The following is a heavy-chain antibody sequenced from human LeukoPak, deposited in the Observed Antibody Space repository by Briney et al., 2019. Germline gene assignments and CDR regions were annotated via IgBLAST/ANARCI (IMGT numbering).Heavy chain of an antibody. Sequence: PETLSLTCTVSGYSISSGYYWGWIRQPPGKGLEWIGSIYHSGSTYYNPSLKSRVTISVDTSKNQFSLKLSSVTAADTAVYYCARGGGFGELPFFDYWGQGTLVTVSS. CDR1: GYSISSGYY. CDR3: ARGGGFGELPFFDY. CDR2: IYHSGST. D-gene: IGHD3-10*01. J-gene: IGHJ4*02. V-gene: IGHV4-38-2*02.